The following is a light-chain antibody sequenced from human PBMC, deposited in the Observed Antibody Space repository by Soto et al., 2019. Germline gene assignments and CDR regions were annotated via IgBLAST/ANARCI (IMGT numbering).Light chain of an antibody. V-gene: IGKV3-20*01. CDR2: GAS. Sequence: EIVMTQSPGTLSLSPGERATLSCRASQSVSSRLAWYQQKPGQAPRLLISGASSRATGIPDRFSGSGFGTDFTLTISRLEPEDFAVYYCQQYGSSGTFGQGTKVDIK. CDR3: QQYGSSGT. CDR1: QSVSSR. J-gene: IGKJ1*01.